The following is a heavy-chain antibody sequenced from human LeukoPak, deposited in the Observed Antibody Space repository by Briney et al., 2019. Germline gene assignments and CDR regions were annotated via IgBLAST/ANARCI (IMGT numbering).Heavy chain of an antibody. V-gene: IGHV1-2*02. CDR3: ARSRYLEYLTIDY. D-gene: IGHD3-9*01. CDR1: GYTFTGYY. J-gene: IGHJ4*02. Sequence: ASVKVSCKASGYTFTGYYMHWVRQAPGQGLEWMGWINPNSGGTNYAQKFQGRVTMTRDTSISTAYMELSRLRSDDTAVYFCARSRYLEYLTIDYWGRGTLVTVSS. CDR2: INPNSGGT.